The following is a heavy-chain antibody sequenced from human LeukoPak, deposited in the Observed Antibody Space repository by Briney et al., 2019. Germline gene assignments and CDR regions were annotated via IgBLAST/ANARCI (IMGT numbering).Heavy chain of an antibody. CDR2: ISAYNGNT. V-gene: IGHV1-18*01. CDR3: ARGYSSGWYIDY. CDR1: GYTFTSYG. Sequence: ASVKVSXKASGYTFTSYGISWVRQAPGQGLEWMGWISAYNGNTNYAQRLQGRVTMSTDTSTSTAYMELRSLRSDDTAVYYCARGYSSGWYIDYWGQGTLVTVSS. D-gene: IGHD6-19*01. J-gene: IGHJ4*02.